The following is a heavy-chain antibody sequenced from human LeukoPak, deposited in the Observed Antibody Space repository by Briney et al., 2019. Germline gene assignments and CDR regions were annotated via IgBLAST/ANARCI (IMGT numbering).Heavy chain of an antibody. CDR2: ITYNSDTT. CDR3: AKGYDTTYYHYYFMDV. CDR1: GFTFSSYS. D-gene: IGHD3-22*01. V-gene: IGHV3-23*01. J-gene: IGHJ6*03. Sequence: GGSLRLSCAASGFTFSSYSMNWVRQAPGKGLEWVSVITYNSDTTYYAESVKGRFTISRDNSKNTLYLQMNSLRAEDTAVYYCAKGYDTTYYHYYFMDVWGQGTTVTISS.